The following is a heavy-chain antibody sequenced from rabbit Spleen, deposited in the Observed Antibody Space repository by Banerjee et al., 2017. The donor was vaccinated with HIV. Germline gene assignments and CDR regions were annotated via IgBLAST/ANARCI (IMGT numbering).Heavy chain of an antibody. CDR1: GFDFSSNA. J-gene: IGHJ4*01. CDR2: IYAGSSGST. Sequence: QSLEESGGGLVKPEGSLTLTCKASGFDFSSNAMCWVRQAPGKGLEWIACIYAGSSGSTYYASWAKGRFTISKTSSTTVTLQITSLTVADTATYFCARGDGIYGYATLWGPGTLVTVS. D-gene: IGHD6-1*01. CDR3: ARGDGIYGYATL. V-gene: IGHV1S40*01.